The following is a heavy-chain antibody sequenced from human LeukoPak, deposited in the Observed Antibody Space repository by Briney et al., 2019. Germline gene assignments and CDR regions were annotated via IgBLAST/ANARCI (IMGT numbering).Heavy chain of an antibody. Sequence: PGGSLRLSCAASGFTFDDYGMSWVRQAPGKGLEWVSGINWNGGSTGYADSVKGRFTISRDNAKNSLYLQMDSLRAEDTAVYYCAREERSYCSSTSCYYFDYWGQGTLVTVSS. D-gene: IGHD2-2*01. CDR2: INWNGGST. V-gene: IGHV3-20*04. CDR3: AREERSYCSSTSCYYFDY. CDR1: GFTFDDYG. J-gene: IGHJ4*02.